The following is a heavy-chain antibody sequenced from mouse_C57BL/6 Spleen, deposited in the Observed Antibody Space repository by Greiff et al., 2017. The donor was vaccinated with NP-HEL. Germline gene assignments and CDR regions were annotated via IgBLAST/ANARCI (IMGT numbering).Heavy chain of an antibody. Sequence: EVKLVESGGGLVKPGGSLKLSCAASGFTFSDYGMHWVRQAPEKGLEWVAYISSGSSTIYYADTVKGRFTISRDNAKNTLFLQMTSLRSEDTAMYYCARGLYDGYYEFAYWGQGTLVTVSA. CDR1: GFTFSDYG. D-gene: IGHD2-3*01. CDR3: ARGLYDGYYEFAY. CDR2: ISSGSSTI. J-gene: IGHJ3*01. V-gene: IGHV5-17*01.